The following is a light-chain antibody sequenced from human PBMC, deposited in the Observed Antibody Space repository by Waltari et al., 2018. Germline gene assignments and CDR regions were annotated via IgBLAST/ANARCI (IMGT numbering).Light chain of an antibody. CDR1: QSISNW. V-gene: IGKV1-5*03. J-gene: IGKJ4*01. CDR3: QQSNSYSLLT. CDR2: KAS. Sequence: DIQMTQSPYTLSASVGDRGIITCRASQSISNWLAWYQQKPGKAPKLLIYKASSLESGVPSRFSGSVSGTVFTLTISSLQPDDFATYYCQQSNSYSLLTFGGGTKVEIK.